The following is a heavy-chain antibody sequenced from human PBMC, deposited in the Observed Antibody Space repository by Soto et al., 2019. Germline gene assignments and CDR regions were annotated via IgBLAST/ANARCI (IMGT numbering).Heavy chain of an antibody. J-gene: IGHJ5*02. CDR2: INHSGST. D-gene: IGHD2-2*01. CDR1: GGSFSGYY. Sequence: KASETLSLTCAVYGGSFSGYYWSWIRQPPGKGLEWIGEINHSGSTNYNPSLKSRVTISVDTSKNQFSLKLSSVTAADTAVYYCARGLTSGLAVPADLRGGYNWLDPWGQGTLVTVYS. V-gene: IGHV4-34*01. CDR3: ARGLTSGLAVPADLRGGYNWLDP.